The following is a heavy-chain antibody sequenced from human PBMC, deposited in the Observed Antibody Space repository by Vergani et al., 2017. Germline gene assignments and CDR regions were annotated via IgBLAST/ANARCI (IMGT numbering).Heavy chain of an antibody. CDR2: ISGSVGST. CDR1: GFTFNPYA. Sequence: EVQLLESGGDLVQPGGSLRLSCAASGFTFNPYAMNWVRQAPGKGLEWVSGISGSVGSTYYAGSVKGRFTLSRDSSKNTRYLQMNSLSAGDTAVYYCAKANPRNSGYDYLYYYHAMDVWGQGTTVTVSS. J-gene: IGHJ6*02. V-gene: IGHV3-23*01. D-gene: IGHD5-12*01. CDR3: AKANPRNSGYDYLYYYHAMDV.